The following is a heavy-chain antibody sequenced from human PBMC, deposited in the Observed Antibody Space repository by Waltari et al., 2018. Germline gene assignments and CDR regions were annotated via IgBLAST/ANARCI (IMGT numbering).Heavy chain of an antibody. Sequence: RLQLQESGPGMLKPSETLSPTCTVSGGSITMLNSFWGWIRQPPGKGLEWIGSINHSGNTYYNPSLKNGVTISVDRSKNQFSLKVNSVTAADTAVYYCVRDRERVALLNWFDPWGQGTLVTVSS. J-gene: IGHJ5*02. CDR1: GGSITMLNSF. V-gene: IGHV4-39*06. D-gene: IGHD2-15*01. CDR2: INHSGNT. CDR3: VRDRERVALLNWFDP.